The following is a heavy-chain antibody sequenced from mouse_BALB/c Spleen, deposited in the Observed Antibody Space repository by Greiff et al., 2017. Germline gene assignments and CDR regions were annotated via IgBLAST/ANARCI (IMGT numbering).Heavy chain of an antibody. CDR2: IDPNSGGT. D-gene: IGHD1-1*01. V-gene: IGHV1-62-3*01. CDR3: TIVTTVVAPYAMDY. Sequence: QVQLQQPGAELVKPGASVKLSCKASGYTFTSYWMHWVKQRPGRGLEWIGRIDPNSGGTKYNEKFKSKATLTVDKPSSTAYMQLSSLTSEDSAVYYCTIVTTVVAPYAMDYWGQGTSVTVSS. J-gene: IGHJ4*01. CDR1: GYTFTSYW.